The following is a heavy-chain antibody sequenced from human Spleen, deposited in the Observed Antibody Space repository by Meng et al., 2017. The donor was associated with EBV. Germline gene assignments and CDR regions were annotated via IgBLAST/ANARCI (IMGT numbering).Heavy chain of an antibody. CDR2: VYGAGSP. Sequence: QMQLRGAGPGWGKPLETLSLTCTVSAGSVIRDNSYWSWIRQPPGKGLEYIGYVYGAGSPNYNPSLKSRVTISMDTSKIQVSLKLTSVTAADTAVYYCARDSGVRGEWGQGTLVTVSS. D-gene: IGHD2-15*01. J-gene: IGHJ4*02. CDR1: AGSVIRDNSY. V-gene: IGHV4-61*01. CDR3: ARDSGVRGE.